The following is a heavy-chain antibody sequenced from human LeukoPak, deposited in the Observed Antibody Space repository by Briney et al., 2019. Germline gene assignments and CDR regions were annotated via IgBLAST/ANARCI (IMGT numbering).Heavy chain of an antibody. CDR3: ARGGFSGGILRYFDL. D-gene: IGHD2-15*01. CDR1: GASSNIYY. V-gene: IGHV4-59*01. Sequence: SETLSLTCTVSGASSNIYYWRWIREPPGKGLEWIGYLYYSGSTNYNPSLKSRVTISVDTSKNQFSLKLRSVTAADTAVYYCARGGFSGGILRYFDLWGRGILVTVSS. J-gene: IGHJ2*01. CDR2: LYYSGST.